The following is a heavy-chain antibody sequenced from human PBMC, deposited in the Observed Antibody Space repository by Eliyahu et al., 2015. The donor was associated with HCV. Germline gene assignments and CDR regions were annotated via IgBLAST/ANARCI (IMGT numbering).Heavy chain of an antibody. J-gene: IGHJ3*02. CDR2: INHGGST. CDR1: GGSFGGYY. Sequence: QVQLEQWGAGLLKPSETLSLTCAVYGGSFGGYYWTWIRQPPGKGLEWIGEINHGGSTSYNPSLKSRVTISLDTDQFSLRLTSVTAADTAVYYCARTTVVTVSGLDIWGRGTMVTVS. CDR3: ARTTVVTVSGLDI. V-gene: IGHV4-34*01. D-gene: IGHD4-23*01.